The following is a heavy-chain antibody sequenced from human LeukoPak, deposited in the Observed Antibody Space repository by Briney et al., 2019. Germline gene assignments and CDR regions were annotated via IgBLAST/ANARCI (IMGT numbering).Heavy chain of an antibody. D-gene: IGHD6-13*01. CDR3: ERGGEVGTYSSPHDAFDI. CDR2: INHSGST. V-gene: IGHV4-34*01. J-gene: IGHJ3*02. CDR1: GGSFSGYY. Sequence: PSETLSLTCAVYGGSFSGYYWSWIRQPPGKGLEWIGEINHSGSTNYNPSLKSRVTISVDTSKNQFSLKLSSVTAADTAVYYCERGGEVGTYSSPHDAFDIWGQGTMVTVSS.